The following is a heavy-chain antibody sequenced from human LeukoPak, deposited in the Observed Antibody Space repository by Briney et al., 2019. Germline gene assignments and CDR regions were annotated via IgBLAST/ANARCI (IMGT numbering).Heavy chain of an antibody. Sequence: GESLKISCKASGYRFTDHWIAWVRQMPGKGLEWMGIISPGDSDTRYRPSFQGQVTISADKSNTNAYLQWSSLQASDAAMYYCARCVAYRGNFHFDYWGQGSLVTVSS. D-gene: IGHD4-23*01. CDR1: GYRFTDHW. J-gene: IGHJ4*02. CDR2: ISPGDSDT. CDR3: ARCVAYRGNFHFDY. V-gene: IGHV5-51*01.